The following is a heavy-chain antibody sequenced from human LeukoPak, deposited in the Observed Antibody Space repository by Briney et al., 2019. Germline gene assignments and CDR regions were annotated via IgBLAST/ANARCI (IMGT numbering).Heavy chain of an antibody. CDR2: IIGSSDET. CDR3: ARDLVGATSTFAY. D-gene: IGHD1-26*01. Sequence: GGSLRLSCAGSGFTFSNYAMNWVRQAPGKGLEWVSGIIGSSDETYFADSVRGRFTISRDNSKNTLYLQMNSLRAEDTALYYCARDLVGATSTFAYWGQGTLVTVSS. J-gene: IGHJ4*02. CDR1: GFTFSNYA. V-gene: IGHV3-23*01.